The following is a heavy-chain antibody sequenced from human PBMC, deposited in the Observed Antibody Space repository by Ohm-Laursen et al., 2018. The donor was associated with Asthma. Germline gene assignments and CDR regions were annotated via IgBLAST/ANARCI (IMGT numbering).Heavy chain of an antibody. CDR1: GFSFRNYG. CDR3: AKDRFENSTSFYYYDF. Sequence: SLRLSCAASGFSFRNYGMHWVRQAPGKGLEWVGVLSSDGSHKYYADSMKGRFTISRDNSTNTLYLQMNRLRAEDTAVYFCAKDRFENSTSFYYYDFWGQGTRVTVSS. CDR2: LSSDGSHK. V-gene: IGHV3-30*18. J-gene: IGHJ4*02. D-gene: IGHD2/OR15-2a*01.